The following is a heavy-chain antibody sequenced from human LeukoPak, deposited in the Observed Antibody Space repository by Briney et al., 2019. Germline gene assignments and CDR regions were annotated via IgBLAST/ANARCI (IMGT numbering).Heavy chain of an antibody. CDR2: IYHSGST. CDR3: ARVSFGSGYYNYMDV. J-gene: IGHJ6*03. CDR1: GGSISSGGYY. V-gene: IGHV4-30-2*01. Sequence: PSETLSLTCTVSGGSISSGGYYWSWIRQPPGKGLEWIGYIYHSGSTYYNPSLKSRVTISVDRSKNQFSLKLSSVTAADTAVYYCARVSFGSGYYNYMDVWGKGTTVTVSS. D-gene: IGHD3-10*01.